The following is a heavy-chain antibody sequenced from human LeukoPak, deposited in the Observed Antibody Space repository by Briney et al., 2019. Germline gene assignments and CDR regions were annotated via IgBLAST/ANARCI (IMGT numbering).Heavy chain of an antibody. CDR2: MNPNSGNT. J-gene: IGHJ6*03. CDR3: ARGRDGDYYYYYYMDV. Sequence: ASVKVSCKASGCTFTSYDINWVRQATGQGLEWMGWMNPNSGNTGYAQKFQGRVTMTRNTSISTAYMELSSLRSEDTAVYYCARGRDGDYYYYYYMDVWGKGTTVTVSS. D-gene: IGHD3-16*01. V-gene: IGHV1-8*01. CDR1: GCTFTSYD.